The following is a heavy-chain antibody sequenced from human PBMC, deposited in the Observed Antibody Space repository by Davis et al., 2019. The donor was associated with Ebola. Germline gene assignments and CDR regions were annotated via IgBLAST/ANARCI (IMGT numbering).Heavy chain of an antibody. J-gene: IGHJ4*02. CDR2: IYSGGST. CDR3: ASSYYDSSGFDY. D-gene: IGHD3-22*01. CDR1: GFTVSSYS. V-gene: IGHV3-66*02. Sequence: PGGSLTLSCAASGFTVSSYSMNWVRQAPGKGLEWVSVIYSGGSTYYADSVKGRFTISRDNSKNTLYLQMNSLRAEDTAVYYCASSYYDSSGFDYWGQGTLVTVSS.